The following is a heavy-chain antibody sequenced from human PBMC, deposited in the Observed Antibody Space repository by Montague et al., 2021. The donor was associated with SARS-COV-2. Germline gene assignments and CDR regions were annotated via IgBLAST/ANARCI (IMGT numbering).Heavy chain of an antibody. CDR2: IYYSGST. Sequence: SETLSLTCIVSGGSVSSGSYYWSWIRQPPGKGLGWIGYIYYSGSTNYNPSLKSRVTISVDTSKNQFSLKLSSVAAADTAVYYCARDPWRITIFGVVKRYGMDVWGQGTPVTVS. CDR1: GGSVSSGSYY. V-gene: IGHV4-61*01. D-gene: IGHD3-3*01. J-gene: IGHJ6*02. CDR3: ARDPWRITIFGVVKRYGMDV.